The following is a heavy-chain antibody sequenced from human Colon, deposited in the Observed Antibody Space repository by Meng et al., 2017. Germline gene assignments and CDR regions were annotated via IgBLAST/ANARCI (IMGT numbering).Heavy chain of an antibody. CDR1: GGSVTITGYY. CDR3: ARDNLLTSGSRFCFDY. J-gene: IGHJ4*02. Sequence: QVQLRESGPGLVRPSETLSLTCTVSGGSVTITGYYWSWIRQSPGKGLEWIGYIYYTGTTNYNPSLKSRVTISVDTSKNQFSLKLSSVTPADTAVYFCARDNLLTSGSRFCFDYWGQGALVTVSS. CDR2: IYYTGTT. D-gene: IGHD6-19*01. V-gene: IGHV4-61*08.